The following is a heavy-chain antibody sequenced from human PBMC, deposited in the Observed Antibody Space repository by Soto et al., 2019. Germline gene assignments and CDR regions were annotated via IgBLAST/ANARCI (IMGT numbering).Heavy chain of an antibody. J-gene: IGHJ6*02. CDR1: GGSISSGGYY. D-gene: IGHD2-2*01. Sequence: PSETLSLTCTVSGGSISSGGYYWSWIRQHPGKGLEWIGYIYYSGSTYYNPSLKSRVTISVDTSKNQFSLKLSSVTAADTAVYYCARGGGVYCSSTSCSNYYYYGMDVWGQGTTVTVSS. CDR3: ARGGGVYCSSTSCSNYYYYGMDV. CDR2: IYYSGST. V-gene: IGHV4-31*03.